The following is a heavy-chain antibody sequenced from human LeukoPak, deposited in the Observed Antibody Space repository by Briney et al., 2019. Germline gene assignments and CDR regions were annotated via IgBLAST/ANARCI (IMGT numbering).Heavy chain of an antibody. Sequence: PSGTLSLTCSVSGGSISGSSSYWGWIRQPPGKGLEWIGSIYYSGSSFDNPALKSRVTISVDTSKNQFSLKLSSVTAADTAVYYCARHRSGWLQSSFDYWGQGTLVTVSS. CDR3: ARHRSGWLQSSFDY. CDR2: IYYSGSS. J-gene: IGHJ4*02. D-gene: IGHD5-24*01. V-gene: IGHV4-39*01. CDR1: GGSISGSSSY.